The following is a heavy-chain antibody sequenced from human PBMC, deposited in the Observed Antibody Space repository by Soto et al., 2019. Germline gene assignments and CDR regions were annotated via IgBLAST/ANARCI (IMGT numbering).Heavy chain of an antibody. V-gene: IGHV3-30-3*01. Sequence: LRLSCAASGFTFSSYAMHWVRQAPGKGLEWVAVISYDGSNKYYADSVKGRFTISRDNSKNTLYLQMNSLRAEDTAVYYCARSLYYDSSGPTIHWGQGTLVTVSS. D-gene: IGHD3-22*01. CDR2: ISYDGSNK. CDR1: GFTFSSYA. J-gene: IGHJ4*02. CDR3: ARSLYYDSSGPTIH.